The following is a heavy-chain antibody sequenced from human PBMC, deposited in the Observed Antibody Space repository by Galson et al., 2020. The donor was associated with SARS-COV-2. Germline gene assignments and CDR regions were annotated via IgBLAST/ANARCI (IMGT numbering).Heavy chain of an antibody. CDR2: NSSSSSYT. J-gene: IGHJ4*02. D-gene: IGHD1-7*01. CDR3: ARDWMITGTTAVDY. CDR1: GFTFSDYY. Sequence: GGSLRLSCAASGFTFSDYYMSWIRQAPGKGLEWVSYNSSSSSYTNYAASVKGRFTISRDNAKNSLYLQMNSLRAEDTAVYYCARDWMITGTTAVDYWGQGTLVTVSS. V-gene: IGHV3-11*06.